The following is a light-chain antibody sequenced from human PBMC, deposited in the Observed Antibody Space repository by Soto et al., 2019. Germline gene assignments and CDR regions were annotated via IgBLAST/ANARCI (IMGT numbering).Light chain of an antibody. V-gene: IGKV1-9*01. CDR1: QGISSY. J-gene: IGKJ4*01. CDR2: AAS. CDR3: QQLNSYPLLT. Sequence: DIPLTQSPSFLSASVGDRVTITCRASQGISSYLAWYQQKPGKAPKLLIYAASTLQSGVPSRFSGSGSGTEFTLTISSRQLEDFATYYCQQLNSYPLLTFGGGTKVEIK.